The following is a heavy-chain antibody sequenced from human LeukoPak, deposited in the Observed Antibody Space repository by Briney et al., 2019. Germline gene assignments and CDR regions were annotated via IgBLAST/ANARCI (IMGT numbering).Heavy chain of an antibody. Sequence: GGSLRLSCAASRFTFSMYWMHWVRQAPGKGLVWVSRIKSDGSTNYADSVKGRFTISRDNAKNTVSLQMNSLRPEDTGVYYCIRAPSENGSYYPEYFRHWGQGTLVTVSS. CDR2: IKSDGST. D-gene: IGHD3-10*01. V-gene: IGHV3-74*01. CDR3: IRAPSENGSYYPEYFRH. CDR1: RFTFSMYW. J-gene: IGHJ1*01.